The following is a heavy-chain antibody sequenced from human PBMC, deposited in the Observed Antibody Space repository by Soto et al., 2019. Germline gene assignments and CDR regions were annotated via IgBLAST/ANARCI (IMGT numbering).Heavy chain of an antibody. Sequence: QLQYSCPGLGKTSGTRSRTCVVTSGAISRRNWGRRLRLLPETGLNWTGGVYHSWSTNYNPSLRRRVTIPVDKSKNQSSVKLGSVTAADSAVYYCASEKVYSSGSYYKDQDSRYYYMDVWVKGTTVTVSS. CDR3: ASEKVYSSGSYYKDQDSRYYYMDV. D-gene: IGHD3-10*01. V-gene: IGHV4-4*02. CDR1: SGAISRRNW. CDR2: VYHSWST. J-gene: IGHJ6*03.